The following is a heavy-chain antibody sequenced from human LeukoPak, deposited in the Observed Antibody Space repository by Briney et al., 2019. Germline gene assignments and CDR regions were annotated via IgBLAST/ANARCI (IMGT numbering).Heavy chain of an antibody. J-gene: IGHJ5*02. CDR1: GFTFSSHW. V-gene: IGHV3-74*01. D-gene: IGHD2-2*01. CDR3: ARGDCGSTSCIWFDP. CDR2: ISRDGSST. Sequence: GGSLRLSCAASGFTFSSHWMHWVRRAPGKGLVWVSGISRDGSSTNYADSVKGRFTISRDNAKNTLYLQMYSLSAEDTAVYYCARGDCGSTSCIWFDPWGQGTLVTVSS.